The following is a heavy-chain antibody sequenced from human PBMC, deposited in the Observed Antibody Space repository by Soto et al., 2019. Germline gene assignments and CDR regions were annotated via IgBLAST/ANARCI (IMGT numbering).Heavy chain of an antibody. CDR1: GFTFSSYA. CDR2: ISGSGGST. Sequence: PGGTLRLSCAASGFTFSSYAMSWVRQAPGKGLEWVSAISGSGGSTYYADSVKGRLTISRDNSKNTLYLQMNSLRAEDTAVYYCAKDHQQQLVPTFFDYWGQGTLVTVSS. CDR3: AKDHQQQLVPTFFDY. V-gene: IGHV3-23*01. J-gene: IGHJ4*02. D-gene: IGHD6-13*01.